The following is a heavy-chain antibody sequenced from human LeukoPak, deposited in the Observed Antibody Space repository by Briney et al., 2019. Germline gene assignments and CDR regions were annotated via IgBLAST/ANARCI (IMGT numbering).Heavy chain of an antibody. Sequence: GGSLKLSCAASGFTFSSYTMNWVRQAPGKGLEWVSSISSSSSYIFYADSVKGRFTISRDNAKNSLYLQMNSLRAEDTAVYYCARDYYKNFDYWGQGTLVTVSS. CDR2: ISSSSSYI. V-gene: IGHV3-21*01. CDR3: ARDYYKNFDY. CDR1: GFTFSSYT. J-gene: IGHJ4*02. D-gene: IGHD3-22*01.